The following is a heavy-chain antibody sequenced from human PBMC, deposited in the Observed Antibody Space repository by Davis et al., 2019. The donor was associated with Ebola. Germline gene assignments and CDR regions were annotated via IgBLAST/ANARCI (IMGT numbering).Heavy chain of an antibody. V-gene: IGHV3-74*01. CDR1: GFGFSNYW. CDR3: ARDFDKVRT. CDR2: VSPDGSAT. Sequence: GESLKISCAASGFGFSNYWIHWVRQAPGKGLVWVSRVSPDGSATGYADSVRGRFTIFRDNAKNTLYLQMNSLRAEDTAVYYCARDFDKVRTWGQGTLVTVSS. J-gene: IGHJ4*02. D-gene: IGHD1-1*01.